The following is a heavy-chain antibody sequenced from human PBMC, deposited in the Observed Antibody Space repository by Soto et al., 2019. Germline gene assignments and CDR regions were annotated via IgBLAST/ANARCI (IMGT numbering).Heavy chain of an antibody. Sequence: ASVKVSCKASGYTFTTYAIHWVRQAPGQRLEWMGWVNAENVNTKYSQKFQGRVTITVDTSASTAYMEMSSLRSEDTAVYYCARDIFGLLTLGVSDFWGQGTLVTVSS. V-gene: IGHV1-3*01. CDR3: ARDIFGLLTLGVSDF. D-gene: IGHD3-10*02. J-gene: IGHJ4*02. CDR2: VNAENVNT. CDR1: GYTFTTYA.